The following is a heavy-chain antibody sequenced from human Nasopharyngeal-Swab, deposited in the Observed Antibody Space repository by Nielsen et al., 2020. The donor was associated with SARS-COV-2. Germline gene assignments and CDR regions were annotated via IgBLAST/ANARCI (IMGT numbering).Heavy chain of an antibody. CDR1: GGSISSSSYY. Sequence: SETLSLTCTVSGGSISSSSYYWGWIRQPPGKGLEWIGSIYYSGSTYYNPSLKSRVTISVDTSKNQFSLKLGSVTAADTAVYYCARTVVVVTAIHGGDAFDIWGQGTMVTVSS. V-gene: IGHV4-39*07. CDR3: ARTVVVVTAIHGGDAFDI. D-gene: IGHD2-21*02. CDR2: IYYSGST. J-gene: IGHJ3*02.